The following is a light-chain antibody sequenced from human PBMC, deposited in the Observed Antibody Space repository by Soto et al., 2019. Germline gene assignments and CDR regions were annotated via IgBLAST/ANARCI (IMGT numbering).Light chain of an antibody. CDR1: QGIANF. CDR3: QQLNSFPIP. CDR2: GAS. Sequence: IQLTQSPSSLSASVGDRVTISCRASQGIANFLAWYQQKPGKAPKLLIYGASTSQSGAPSRFSGSESGTDFTLTISSLQPEDFATYYCQQLNSFPIPFGPGTKVDIK. V-gene: IGKV1-9*01. J-gene: IGKJ3*01.